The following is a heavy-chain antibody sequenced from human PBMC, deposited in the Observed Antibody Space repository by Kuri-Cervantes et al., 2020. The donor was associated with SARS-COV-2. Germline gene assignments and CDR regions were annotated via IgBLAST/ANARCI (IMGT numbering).Heavy chain of an antibody. J-gene: IGHJ4*02. Sequence: ESLKISCAVSGYSISSGYYWGWIRQPPGKGLEWIGSIYLSGSTYYNPSLKSRVTISVDTSKNQFSLKLSSVTAADTAVYYCVRERDGFDYWGQGTLVTVSS. CDR1: GYSISSGYY. CDR3: VRERDGFDY. V-gene: IGHV4-38-2*02. CDR2: IYLSGST.